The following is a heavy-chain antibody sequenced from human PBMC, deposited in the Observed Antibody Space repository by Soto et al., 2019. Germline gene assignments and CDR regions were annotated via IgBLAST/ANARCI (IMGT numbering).Heavy chain of an antibody. V-gene: IGHV3-15*01. Sequence: EVQLVESGGGLVKPGGSLRLSCAASGFTFSNAWMSWVRQAPGKGLEWVGRIKSKTDGGTTDYAAPVQGRFTISRDDSKNTLYLQMNSLKTEDTAVYYCTTDQNVVGGGYWGQGTLVTVSS. J-gene: IGHJ4*02. CDR2: IKSKTDGGTT. CDR1: GFTFSNAW. CDR3: TTDQNVVGGGY. D-gene: IGHD1-26*01.